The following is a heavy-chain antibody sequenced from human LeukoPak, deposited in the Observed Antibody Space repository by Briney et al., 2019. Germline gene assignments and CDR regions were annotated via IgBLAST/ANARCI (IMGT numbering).Heavy chain of an antibody. V-gene: IGHV3-23*01. CDR2: ISHFGKNT. CDR1: GFTFSSYA. J-gene: IGHJ4*02. Sequence: GGSLRLSCAASGFTFSSYAMNRVRQAPGKGPEWVSGISHFGKNTYYADSVKGRFTISRDNSKNTLSLQMNSLRAEDTAVYYCAKEGIGYCSSSNCLRNFDYWGQGTLVTVSS. CDR3: AKEGIGYCSSSNCLRNFDY. D-gene: IGHD2-2*01.